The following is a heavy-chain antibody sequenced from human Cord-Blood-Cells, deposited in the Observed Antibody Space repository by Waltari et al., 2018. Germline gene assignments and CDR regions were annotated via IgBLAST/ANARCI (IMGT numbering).Heavy chain of an antibody. J-gene: IGHJ4*02. CDR1: GFTFTSSA. V-gene: IGHV1-58*01. Sequence: QMQLVQSGPEVKKPGTSVKVSCKASGFTFTSSAVQWVRQARGQRLVWIGWIVVSSGNTNYAQKFQERVPITRDMSTSTAYMELSSLRSEDTAVYYCAAVRRDGYNYYFDYWGQGTLVTVSS. CDR2: IVVSSGNT. D-gene: IGHD5-12*01. CDR3: AAVRRDGYNYYFDY.